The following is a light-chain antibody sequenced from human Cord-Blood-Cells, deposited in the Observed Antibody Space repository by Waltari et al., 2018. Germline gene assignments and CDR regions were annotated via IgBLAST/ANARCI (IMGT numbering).Light chain of an antibody. CDR3: SSYTSSSTYV. Sequence: QSALTQPASVSGSPGQSHTISCTGTSSDVGGYNAVSWYQPHPGKAHKLMIYEVSNRPSGVSNRFSGSKSGNTASLTISGLQAEDEADYYCSSYTSSSTYVFGTGTKVTVL. CDR1: SSDVGGYNA. CDR2: EVS. J-gene: IGLJ1*01. V-gene: IGLV2-14*01.